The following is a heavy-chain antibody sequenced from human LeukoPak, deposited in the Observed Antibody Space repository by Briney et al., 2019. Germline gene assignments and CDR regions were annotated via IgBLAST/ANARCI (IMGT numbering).Heavy chain of an antibody. CDR3: AKDPYYYDTSAEGY. J-gene: IGHJ4*02. V-gene: IGHV3-23*01. CDR1: GFTFSSYA. D-gene: IGHD3-22*01. CDR2: ISGSGGST. Sequence: GGSLRLSCAASGFTFSSYAMSWVRQAPGKGLEWVSAISGSGGSTYYADSVEGRFTISRDNSKNTLYLQMSSLRAEDTAVYYCAKDPYYYDTSAEGYWGQGTQVTVSS.